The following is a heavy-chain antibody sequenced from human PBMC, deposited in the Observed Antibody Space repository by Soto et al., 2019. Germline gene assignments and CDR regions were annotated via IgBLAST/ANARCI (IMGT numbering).Heavy chain of an antibody. V-gene: IGHV3-23*01. CDR3: AKDRGSVFGDC. CDR2: INNRGDRT. Sequence: EVQLWESGGGLVQPGGSLRLSCAASGFTFSTYAMSWVRQAPGKGLEWVSTINNRGDRTYYADSVKGRFTISRDSSRDTLSLQMDGLRVEDTAVYYCAKDRGSVFGDCWGQGTLVTVSS. D-gene: IGHD3-3*02. CDR1: GFTFSTYA. J-gene: IGHJ4*02.